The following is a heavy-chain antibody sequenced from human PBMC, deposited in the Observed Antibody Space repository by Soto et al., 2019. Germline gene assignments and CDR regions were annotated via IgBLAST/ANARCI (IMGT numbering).Heavy chain of an antibody. CDR2: ISAYNGNT. CDR1: GYTFTSYG. CDR3: ARDKYCSGGSCYNWFDP. Sequence: GPSVKVSCKASGYTFTSYGISWVRQAPGQGLEWMGWISAYNGNTNYAQKLQGRVTMTTDTSTSTAYMELRSLRSDDTAVYYCARDKYCSGGSCYNWFDPWGQGTLVTVSS. V-gene: IGHV1-18*04. D-gene: IGHD2-15*01. J-gene: IGHJ5*02.